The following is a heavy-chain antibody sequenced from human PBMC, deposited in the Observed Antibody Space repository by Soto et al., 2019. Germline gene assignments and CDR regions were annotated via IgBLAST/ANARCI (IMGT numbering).Heavy chain of an antibody. Sequence: GGSLRLSCAASGFTFTSHRIHWGRQAPGKGLVWLSRINRDGSSTYYADFVKGRFSVSRDNAKNTLYLQMNSLRAEDTAVYYCARTYFSTDACYEYYLEYWGQGTPVTVSS. D-gene: IGHD2-2*01. CDR2: INRDGSST. CDR3: ARTYFSTDACYEYYLEY. J-gene: IGHJ4*02. CDR1: GFTFTSHR. V-gene: IGHV3-74*01.